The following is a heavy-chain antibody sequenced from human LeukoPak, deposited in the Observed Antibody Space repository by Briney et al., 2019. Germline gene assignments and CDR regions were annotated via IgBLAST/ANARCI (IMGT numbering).Heavy chain of an antibody. CDR2: IYTSGST. J-gene: IGHJ5*01. D-gene: IGHD5-18*01. CDR1: SGSISSGCYY. V-gene: IGHV4-61*02. Sequence: PSQTLSLTCTVSSGSISSGCYYWSWIRQPAGKGLEWIGRIYTSGSTNYNPSLQSRVTISVDTSKNQFSLKLSSVTAADTAVYYCAREGVDTAMVTWFDYWGQGTLVTVSS. CDR3: AREGVDTAMVTWFDY.